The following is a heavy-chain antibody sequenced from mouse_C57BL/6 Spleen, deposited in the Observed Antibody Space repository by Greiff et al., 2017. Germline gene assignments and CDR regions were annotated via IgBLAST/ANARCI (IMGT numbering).Heavy chain of an antibody. Sequence: VQLQQSGPELVKPGASVKISCKASGYAFSSSWMNWVKQRPGKGLEWIGRIYPGDGDTNYNGKFKGKATLTADKSSSTAYMQLSSLTSEDSAVDFCASGGYYGSSYDAMDYWGQGTSVTVSS. D-gene: IGHD1-1*01. CDR1: GYAFSSSW. CDR2: IYPGDGDT. J-gene: IGHJ4*01. CDR3: ASGGYYGSSYDAMDY. V-gene: IGHV1-82*01.